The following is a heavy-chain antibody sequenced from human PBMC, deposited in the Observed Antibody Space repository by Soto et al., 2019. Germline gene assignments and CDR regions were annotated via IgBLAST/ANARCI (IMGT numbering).Heavy chain of an antibody. Sequence: QVQLQESGPGLVKPSETLSLTCTVSGGSVSSGSYYWSWIRQPPGKGLEWIGYIYYSGSTNYNPSLKSRVTISVDTSKNQFSLKLSSVTAADTAVYYCARDGSYCGGDCHLYYYYYGMDVWGQGTTVTVSS. D-gene: IGHD2-21*01. CDR1: GGSVSSGSYY. V-gene: IGHV4-61*01. CDR2: IYYSGST. J-gene: IGHJ6*02. CDR3: ARDGSYCGGDCHLYYYYYGMDV.